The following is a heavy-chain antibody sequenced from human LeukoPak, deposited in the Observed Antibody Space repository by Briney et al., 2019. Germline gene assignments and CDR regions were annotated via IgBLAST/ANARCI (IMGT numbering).Heavy chain of an antibody. CDR2: IYYSGST. V-gene: IGHV4-39*07. CDR1: GGSISSSSYY. D-gene: IGHD6-19*01. J-gene: IGHJ4*02. Sequence: SETLSLTCTVSGGSISSSSYYWGWIRQPPGKGLEWIGSIYYSGSTYYNPSLKSRVTISVDTSKNQISLKLSSVTAADTAVYYCARDAVAGPMGGFDYWGQGTLVTVSS. CDR3: ARDAVAGPMGGFDY.